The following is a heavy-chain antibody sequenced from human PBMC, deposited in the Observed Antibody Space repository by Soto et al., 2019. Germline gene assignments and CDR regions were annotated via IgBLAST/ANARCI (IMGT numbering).Heavy chain of an antibody. D-gene: IGHD3-10*01. CDR2: ISAYNGNT. CDR1: GYTFTSYG. J-gene: IGHJ5*02. CDR3: AREGGVGSGSYYGWFDP. V-gene: IGHV1-18*01. Sequence: QVQLVQSGAEVKKPGASVKVSCKASGYTFTSYGISWVRQAPGQGLEWMGWISAYNGNTNYAQKLQGRVTMTTDTATRTADMELRSLRSDDTAVYYCAREGGVGSGSYYGWFDPWGQGTLVTVSS.